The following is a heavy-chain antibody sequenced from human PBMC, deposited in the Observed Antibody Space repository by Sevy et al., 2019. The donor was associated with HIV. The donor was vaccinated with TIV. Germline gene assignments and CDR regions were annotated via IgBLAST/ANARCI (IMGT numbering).Heavy chain of an antibody. CDR1: GFTFSNYV. Sequence: GGSLRLSCAASGFTFSNYVMHWVRQAPGKGLEWVTFIASYGNDEDYADSVKGRFTISRDNSKNTLYLQMNSLRPEDTAVYYGARSVLAVAGSHGMDVWGQGTTVTVSS. J-gene: IGHJ6*02. CDR3: ARSVLAVAGSHGMDV. D-gene: IGHD6-19*01. V-gene: IGHV3-30*04. CDR2: IASYGNDE.